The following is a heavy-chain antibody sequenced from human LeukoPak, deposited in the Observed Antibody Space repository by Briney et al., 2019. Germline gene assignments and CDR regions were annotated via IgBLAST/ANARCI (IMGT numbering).Heavy chain of an antibody. D-gene: IGHD5-12*01. J-gene: IGHJ4*02. Sequence: SETLSLTYTVSGGSISSYYWSWIRQPPGKGLEWIGYIYYSGSTNYNPSLKSRVTISVDTSKNQFSLKLSSVTAADTAVYYCARKSGYGFHDYWGQGTLVTVSS. CDR2: IYYSGST. CDR1: GGSISSYY. CDR3: ARKSGYGFHDY. V-gene: IGHV4-59*01.